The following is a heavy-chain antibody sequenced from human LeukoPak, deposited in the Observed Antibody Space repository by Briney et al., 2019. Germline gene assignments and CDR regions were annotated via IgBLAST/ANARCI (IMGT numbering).Heavy chain of an antibody. CDR1: GLTFSSYA. CDR3: ARVVWSGYYFDY. J-gene: IGHJ4*02. V-gene: IGHV3-30-3*01. D-gene: IGHD3-3*01. Sequence: GGSLKLSCAASGLTFSSYAMHWVRQAPGKGLEWVAVISYDGSNKYYADPVKGRFTISRDNSKNTLYLQMNSLRAEDTAVYYCARVVWSGYYFDYWGQGTLVTVSS. CDR2: ISYDGSNK.